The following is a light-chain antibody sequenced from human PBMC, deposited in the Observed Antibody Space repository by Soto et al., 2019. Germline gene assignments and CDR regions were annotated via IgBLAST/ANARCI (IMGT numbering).Light chain of an antibody. V-gene: IGKV4-1*01. CDR3: QQYYDTPYT. Sequence: DIVMTQSPDSLAVSLGERATINCKSSQSVLSSSNNKNYLAWYQQKLGQPPKLLLYWASTRESGFPDRFGGSGSGTDFTLTITSLQAEDVAFSYCQQYYDTPYTFGQGSKLEIK. J-gene: IGKJ2*01. CDR1: QSVLSSSNNKNY. CDR2: WAS.